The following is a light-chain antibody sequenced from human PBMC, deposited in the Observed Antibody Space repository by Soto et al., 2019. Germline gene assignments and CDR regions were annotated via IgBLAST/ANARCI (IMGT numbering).Light chain of an antibody. Sequence: QSALTQPASMSGSLGQSITISCTGSNRDIGAYNLVSWYQQYPDTAPKLIIYEVRNRPSGVSYRFTGSRSGNTASLTISALQADDESTFYCSSYTTTSTLLFGGGTKLPVL. CDR3: SSYTTTSTLL. V-gene: IGLV2-14*01. CDR1: NRDIGAYNL. J-gene: IGLJ3*02. CDR2: EVR.